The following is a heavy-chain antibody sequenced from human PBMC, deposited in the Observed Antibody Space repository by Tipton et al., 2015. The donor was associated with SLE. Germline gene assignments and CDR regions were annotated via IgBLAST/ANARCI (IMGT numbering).Heavy chain of an antibody. CDR2: INHSGST. Sequence: TLSLTCAVYGDSFSGYYWSWIRQPPGKGLEWIGEINHSGSTNYNPSLKSRVTISVDTSKNQFSLKLSSVTAADTAVYYCAVTYYDFWSGYPFDYWGQGTLVTVSS. D-gene: IGHD3-3*01. CDR3: AVTYYDFWSGYPFDY. J-gene: IGHJ4*02. CDR1: GDSFSGYY. V-gene: IGHV4-34*01.